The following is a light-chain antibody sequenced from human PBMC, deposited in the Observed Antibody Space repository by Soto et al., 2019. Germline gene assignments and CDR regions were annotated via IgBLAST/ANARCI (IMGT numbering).Light chain of an antibody. V-gene: IGLV2-23*02. J-gene: IGLJ2*01. CDR1: SNDIGGYNL. CDR2: ESS. CDR3: CSFAGGATFV. Sequence: QSALTQPASVSGSPGQSIIISCTGTSNDIGGYNLVSWYQQRPGEAPKLSIYESSERPSGVSARFSGSRSGNTASLTISSLQAEDEADYACCSFAGGATFVFGGGTKLTVL.